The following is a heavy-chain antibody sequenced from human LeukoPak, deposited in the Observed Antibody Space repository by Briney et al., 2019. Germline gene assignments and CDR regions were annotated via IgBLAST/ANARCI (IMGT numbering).Heavy chain of an antibody. Sequence: ASVKVSCKASGYTFTGYYIHWVRQAPGQGLEWMGRINPNTGGTDYAQKFQGRVTRTRDTSITTAYMELSRLTSDDTAIYYCAKVPPSITAAGNWLGPWGQGALSPSPQ. D-gene: IGHD6-13*01. J-gene: IGHJ5*02. CDR2: INPNTGGT. V-gene: IGHV1-2*06. CDR1: GYTFTGYY. CDR3: AKVPPSITAAGNWLGP.